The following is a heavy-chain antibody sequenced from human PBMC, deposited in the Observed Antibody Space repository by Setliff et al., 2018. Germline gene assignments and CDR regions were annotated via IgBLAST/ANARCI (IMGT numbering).Heavy chain of an antibody. V-gene: IGHV5-51*01. D-gene: IGHD1-26*01. CDR3: ARGGKTAFDM. CDR1: GYSFTDYL. J-gene: IGHJ3*02. CDR2: IYPGNADT. Sequence: PGESLKISCKGSGYSFTDYLIAWVRQTPGKGLEWMGTIYPGNADTRYSPSFQGQVTSSTDTSINTAFLQWNNLKASDTAVYYCARGGKTAFDMWGQGTMVT.